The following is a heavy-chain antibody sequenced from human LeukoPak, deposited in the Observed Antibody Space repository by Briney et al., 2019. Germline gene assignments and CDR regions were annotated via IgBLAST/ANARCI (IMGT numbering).Heavy chain of an antibody. D-gene: IGHD3-22*01. V-gene: IGHV3-23*01. CDR1: GFTFSSYV. CDR3: AKQPRSPSSGYWSRASPPNYYFDY. Sequence: PGGSLRLSCAASGFTFSSYVMYWVRQAPGQALEWVSALSGSSGNTYYADSVKGRFTISRDISKNTLYLQINSLRAEDTAVYYCAKQPRSPSSGYWSRASPPNYYFDYWRQGTLVTVSS. J-gene: IGHJ4*02. CDR2: LSGSSGNT.